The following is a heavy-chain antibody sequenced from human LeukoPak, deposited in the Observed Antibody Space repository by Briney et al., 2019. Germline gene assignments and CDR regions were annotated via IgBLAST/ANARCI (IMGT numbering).Heavy chain of an antibody. CDR1: GFTFGDYA. CDR2: IRSKAYGGTT. Sequence: GGSLRLSCTASGFTFGDYAMSWFRQAPGKGLEWVGFIRSKAYGGTTEYAASVKGRFTISRDDSKSIAYLQMNSLKTEDTAVYYCTGEYQLRVVDYWGQGTLVTVSS. CDR3: TGEYQLRVVDY. J-gene: IGHJ4*02. V-gene: IGHV3-49*03. D-gene: IGHD2-2*01.